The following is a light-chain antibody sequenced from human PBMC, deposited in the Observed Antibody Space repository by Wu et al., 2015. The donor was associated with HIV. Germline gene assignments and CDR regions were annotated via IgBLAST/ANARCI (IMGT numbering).Light chain of an antibody. V-gene: IGKV3D-20*02. CDR3: QQHTNWPLT. CDR1: LSVNSNY. CDR2: GAA. Sequence: EIVLTQSPDTLSLSPGERATLSCRASLSVNSNYLAWYQQKPGQAPRLLIFGAANRATGIPDRFSGSGSGADFTLIISSLEPEDFAVYYCQQHTNWPLTFGQGTRLEIK. J-gene: IGKJ5*01.